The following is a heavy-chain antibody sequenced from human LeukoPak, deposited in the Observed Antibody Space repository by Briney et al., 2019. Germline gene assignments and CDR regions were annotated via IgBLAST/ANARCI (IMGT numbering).Heavy chain of an antibody. J-gene: IGHJ4*02. D-gene: IGHD2-8*02. V-gene: IGHV5-10-1*01. CDR3: ARDGGGVSSWVSH. CDR2: IDPGAPFT. CDR1: GSRFSSYW. Sequence: GESLSSSCQGCGSRFSSYWISWVRQLPGKGLEWFGRIDPGAPFTKYRPYLEGRVTISADKSLSTVYQQWSSLKASDTAIYYCARDGGGVSSWVSHWGQGTLITVSS.